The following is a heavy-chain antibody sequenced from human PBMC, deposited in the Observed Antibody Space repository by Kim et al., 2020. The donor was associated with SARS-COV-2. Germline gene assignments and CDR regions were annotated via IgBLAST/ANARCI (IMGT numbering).Heavy chain of an antibody. J-gene: IGHJ5*02. Sequence: GGSLRLSCATSGFSFSTSWMTWVRQAPGKGLEWVANIKPDGSEKYHVDSVKGRFTISRDNAKSSLHLQMNNLRVEDTAVYYCGRIYTSWGQGVLVTVSS. CDR2: IKPDGSEK. V-gene: IGHV3-7*01. CDR3: GRIYTS. D-gene: IGHD3-3*01. CDR1: GFSFSTSW.